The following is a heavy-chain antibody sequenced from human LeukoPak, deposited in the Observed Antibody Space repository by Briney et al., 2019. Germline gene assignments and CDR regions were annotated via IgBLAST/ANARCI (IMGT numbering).Heavy chain of an antibody. CDR2: ISAYNGNT. CDR1: GYTFTSYS. V-gene: IGHV1-18*01. J-gene: IGHJ3*02. Sequence: GASVKVSCKASGYTFTSYSIHWVRQAPGQGLEWMAWISAYNGNTNYAQKFQGRVTLSRDTSTSTAYMELRSLRSDDTAVYFCARGMSGYTEDPFDIWGQGTVVTVSS. D-gene: IGHD2-2*02. CDR3: ARGMSGYTEDPFDI.